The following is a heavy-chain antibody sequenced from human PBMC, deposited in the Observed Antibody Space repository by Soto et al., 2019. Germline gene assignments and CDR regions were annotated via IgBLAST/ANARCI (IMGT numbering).Heavy chain of an antibody. CDR2: IYWDDDK. CDR3: AHYSSSVTRLDY. D-gene: IGHD4-17*01. V-gene: IGHV2-5*02. J-gene: IGHJ4*02. Sequence: SGPTLVNPTQTLTLTCTFSGFSLSASAVGVGWIRQPPGKALEWLAIIYWDDDKRYSPSLKSRLTITKDTSKNQVVVTMTNMDPVDTATYYCAHYSSSVTRLDYWGQGILVTVSS. CDR1: GFSLSASAVG.